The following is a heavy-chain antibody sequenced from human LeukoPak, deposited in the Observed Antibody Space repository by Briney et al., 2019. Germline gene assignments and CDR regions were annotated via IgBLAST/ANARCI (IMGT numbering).Heavy chain of an antibody. V-gene: IGHV3-30*02. CDR1: GFNFSSYG. CDR2: IRYDGSNK. J-gene: IGHJ3*02. D-gene: IGHD2-2*01. CDR3: AKDKGYCSSTSCWRTAFDI. Sequence: GGSLRLSRAASGFNFSSYGMHGVRQAPGKGLEWVAFIRYDGSNKYYADSVKGRFTISRDNSKNTLYQQMNSLRAEDTAVYYCAKDKGYCSSTSCWRTAFDIWGQGTMVTVSS.